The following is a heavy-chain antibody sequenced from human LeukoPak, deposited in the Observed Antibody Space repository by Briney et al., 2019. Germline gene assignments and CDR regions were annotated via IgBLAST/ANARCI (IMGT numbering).Heavy chain of an antibody. Sequence: SETLSLTCTVSGGSINTNYWSWIRQPPGKGLEWIGYIYFSGSTNYNPSLESRVTISVDTSKDQFSLRLTSVTAADTAVYYCARGGSCSSTSCYTGGFYYYYMDVWGKGTTVTVSS. J-gene: IGHJ6*03. CDR1: GGSINTNY. D-gene: IGHD2-2*02. CDR3: ARGGSCSSTSCYTGGFYYYYMDV. V-gene: IGHV4-59*01. CDR2: IYFSGST.